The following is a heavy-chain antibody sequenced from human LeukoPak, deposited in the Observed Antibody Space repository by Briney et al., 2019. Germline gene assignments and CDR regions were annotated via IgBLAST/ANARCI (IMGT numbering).Heavy chain of an antibody. CDR3: AREWAAATPQAFDI. J-gene: IGHJ3*02. CDR2: INPSGGST. Sequence: ASVKVSCKASGYTFTSYGISWVRQAPGQGLEWMGIINPSGGSTSYAQKFQGRVTMTRDTSTSTVYMELSSLRSEDTAVYYCAREWAAATPQAFDIWGQGTMVTVSS. V-gene: IGHV1-46*01. CDR1: GYTFTSYG. D-gene: IGHD2-15*01.